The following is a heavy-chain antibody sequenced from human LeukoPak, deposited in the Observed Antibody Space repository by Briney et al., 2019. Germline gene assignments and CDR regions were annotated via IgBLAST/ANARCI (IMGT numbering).Heavy chain of an antibody. CDR3: ARLFGVVPYNWFDP. J-gene: IGHJ5*02. CDR2: IYYSGST. CDR1: GGSISSYY. V-gene: IGHV4-59*08. Sequence: SETLSLTCTVSGGSISSYYWSWIRQPPGKGLEWIGYIYYSGSTNYNPSLKSRVTISVDTSKNQFSLKLSSVTAADTAVYYCARLFGVVPYNWFDPWGQGTLVTVSS. D-gene: IGHD2-2*01.